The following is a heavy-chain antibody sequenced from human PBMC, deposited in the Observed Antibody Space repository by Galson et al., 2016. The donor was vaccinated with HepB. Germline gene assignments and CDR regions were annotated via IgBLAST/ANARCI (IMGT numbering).Heavy chain of an antibody. CDR2: IYHTGTS. V-gene: IGHV4-4*02. CDR3: ARASVVPGARMLFDS. Sequence: SETLSLTCAVSVASINSSNWWTWVRQAPGKGLEWIGEIYHTGTSNNNPSLLSRFTMSIDNSRNHFSLNLNSVTASDTAVYYCARASVVPGARMLFDSWGQGILVTVSS. J-gene: IGHJ5*01. D-gene: IGHD2-2*01. CDR1: VASINSSNW.